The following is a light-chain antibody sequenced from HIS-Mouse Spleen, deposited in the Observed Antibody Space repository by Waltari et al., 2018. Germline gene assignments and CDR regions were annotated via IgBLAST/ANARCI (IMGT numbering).Light chain of an antibody. CDR1: SGSVSTRYY. J-gene: IGLJ3*02. CDR2: STN. CDR3: VLYMGSGISWV. Sequence: QTVVTQEPSFSVSPGGTVTLTCGLSSGSVSTRYYPSWYQQTPGQAPRTLIYSTNTRSSGVPDRFSGSILGNKAALTITGAQADDESDYYCVLYMGSGISWVFGGGTKLTVL. V-gene: IGLV8-61*01.